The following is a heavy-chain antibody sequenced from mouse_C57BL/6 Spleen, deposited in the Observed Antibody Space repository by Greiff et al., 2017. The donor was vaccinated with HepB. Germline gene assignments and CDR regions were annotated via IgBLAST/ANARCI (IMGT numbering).Heavy chain of an antibody. CDR1: GYTFTSYW. CDR2: IHPNSGST. Sequence: VQLVESGAELVKPGASVKLSCKASGYTFTSYWMHWVKQRPGQGLEWIGMIHPNSGSTNYNEKFKSKATLTVDKSSSTAYMQLSSLTSEDSAVYYCARGGDYDGYYYAMDYWGQGTSVTVSS. V-gene: IGHV1-64*01. D-gene: IGHD2-4*01. CDR3: ARGGDYDGYYYAMDY. J-gene: IGHJ4*01.